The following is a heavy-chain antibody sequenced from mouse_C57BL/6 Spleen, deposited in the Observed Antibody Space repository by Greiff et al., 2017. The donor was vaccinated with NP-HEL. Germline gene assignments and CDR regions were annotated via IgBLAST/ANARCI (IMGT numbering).Heavy chain of an antibody. CDR2: IFPGSGST. CDR3: AREYYGSSRGVAY. V-gene: IGHV1-75*01. J-gene: IGHJ3*01. D-gene: IGHD1-1*01. Sequence: VQLQQSGPELVKPGASVKISCKASGYTFTDYYINWVKQRPGQGLEWIGWIFPGSGSTYYNEKFKGKATLTVDQSSSTAYMLLSSLTSEDSAVYFCAREYYGSSRGVAYWGQGTLVTVSA. CDR1: GYTFTDYY.